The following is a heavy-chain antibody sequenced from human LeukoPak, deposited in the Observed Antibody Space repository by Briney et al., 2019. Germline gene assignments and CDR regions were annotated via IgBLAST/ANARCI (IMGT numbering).Heavy chain of an antibody. J-gene: IGHJ4*02. CDR2: IYYSGST. CDR1: GGPISSGGYY. Sequence: SETLSLTCTVSGGPISSGGYYWSWIRQHPGKGLEWIGYIYYSGSTYYNPSLKSRVTISVDTSKNQFSLKLSSVTAADTAVYYCARGGWKDYGLDYWGQGTLVTVSS. CDR3: ARGGWKDYGLDY. V-gene: IGHV4-31*03. D-gene: IGHD4-17*01.